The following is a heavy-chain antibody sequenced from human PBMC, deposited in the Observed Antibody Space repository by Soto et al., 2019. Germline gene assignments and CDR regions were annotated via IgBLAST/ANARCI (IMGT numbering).Heavy chain of an antibody. CDR3: ARGPSGDKVHY. CDR2: IHHSGST. Sequence: PSETLSLTCAVYGGSFSGYYWSWIRQPPGKGLEWIGEIHHSGSTNYNPSLKSRVTISVDKSKNQFSLKLSSVTAADTAVYYCARGPSGDKVHYWGQGALVTVSS. D-gene: IGHD7-27*01. CDR1: GGSFSGYY. V-gene: IGHV4-34*01. J-gene: IGHJ4*02.